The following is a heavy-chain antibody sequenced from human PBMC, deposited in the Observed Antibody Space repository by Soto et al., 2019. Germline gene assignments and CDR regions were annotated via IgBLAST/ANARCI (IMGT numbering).Heavy chain of an antibody. V-gene: IGHV4-4*02. D-gene: IGHD1-26*01. Sequence: QVQLQESGPGLVKPSGTLSLTCTVSGASISSTSSGDWWSWVRQPPGKGLEWIGEIHHSGSTNYNPSLKSRVTMSVDKSKNQFSLRLSSVTAADTAVYYCAKMVGATLVDYWGQGPLVTVSS. CDR1: GASISSTSSGDW. J-gene: IGHJ4*02. CDR2: IHHSGST. CDR3: AKMVGATLVDY.